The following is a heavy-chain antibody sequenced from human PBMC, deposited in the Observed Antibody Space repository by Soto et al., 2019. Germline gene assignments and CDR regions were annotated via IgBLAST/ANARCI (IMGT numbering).Heavy chain of an antibody. J-gene: IGHJ6*02. D-gene: IGHD2-2*01. Sequence: QVQLVQSGAEVKKPGASVKVSCKASGYTFTGYYMHWVRQAPGQGLEWMGWINPNSGGTNYAQKFQGWVTMTRDTSISTAYMELSRLRSDDTAVYYCARGAVVVPAAIGYYYGMDVWGQGTTVTVSS. V-gene: IGHV1-2*04. CDR3: ARGAVVVPAAIGYYYGMDV. CDR2: INPNSGGT. CDR1: GYTFTGYY.